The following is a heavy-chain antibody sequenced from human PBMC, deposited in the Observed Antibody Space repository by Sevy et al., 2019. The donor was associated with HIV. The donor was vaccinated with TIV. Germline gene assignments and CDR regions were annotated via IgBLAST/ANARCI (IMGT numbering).Heavy chain of an antibody. D-gene: IGHD3-22*01. V-gene: IGHV5-51*01. CDR3: ARRTYYYDSSGYPVVYFDY. Sequence: GESLKISCKGSGYSFTSYWIGWVRQMPGKGLEWMGIIYPGDSDTRHSPSFQGQVTISADKSISTAYLQWSSLKASDTAMYYCARRTYYYDSSGYPVVYFDYWGQGTLVTVSS. CDR1: GYSFTSYW. J-gene: IGHJ4*02. CDR2: IYPGDSDT.